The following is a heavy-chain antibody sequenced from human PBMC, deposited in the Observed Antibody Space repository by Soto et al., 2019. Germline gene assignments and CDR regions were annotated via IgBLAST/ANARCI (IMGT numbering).Heavy chain of an antibody. V-gene: IGHV3-21*01. J-gene: IGHJ4*02. Sequence: XVSLRLSCAASGFTFNISSMNWVRQAPGKGLEWVSSISSRSSNIDYADSVKGRFTISRDNANNSLYLQMNNLSADDTAVYYCARDTKMLAPLIYMDHWGRGTLVTVSS. CDR3: ARDTKMLAPLIYMDH. D-gene: IGHD3-22*01. CDR1: GFTFNISS. CDR2: ISSRSSNI.